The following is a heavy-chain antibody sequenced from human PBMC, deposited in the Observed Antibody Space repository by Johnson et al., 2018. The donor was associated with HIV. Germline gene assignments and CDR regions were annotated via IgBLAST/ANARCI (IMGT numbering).Heavy chain of an antibody. CDR2: INWNSGTI. V-gene: IGHV3-9*01. J-gene: IGHJ3*02. CDR1: GFTFDDYA. D-gene: IGHD4-23*01. Sequence: EVQLVESGGGLVQPGRSLRLSCAASGFTFDDYAMYWVRQGPGKGLEWVSGINWNSGTIGYADSVKGRFPISRDTAKKSLYLQMNSLRAEDTALYYCAKVMTPVDWHGFDIWGQGTVVTVSS. CDR3: AKVMTPVDWHGFDI.